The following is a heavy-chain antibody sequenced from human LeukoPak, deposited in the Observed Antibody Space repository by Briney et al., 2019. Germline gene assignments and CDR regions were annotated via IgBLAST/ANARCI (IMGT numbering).Heavy chain of an antibody. V-gene: IGHV3-30-3*01. CDR3: ATSSRWRFDY. J-gene: IGHJ4*02. CDR2: ISYDGSNK. Sequence: GGSLRLSCAASGFTFSSYAMHWVRQAPGKGLEWVAVISYDGSNKYYADSVKGRFTISRDNSKNTLYLQMNSLRAEDTAVYYCATSSRWRFDYWGQGDLVTVSS. D-gene: IGHD2-2*01. CDR1: GFTFSSYA.